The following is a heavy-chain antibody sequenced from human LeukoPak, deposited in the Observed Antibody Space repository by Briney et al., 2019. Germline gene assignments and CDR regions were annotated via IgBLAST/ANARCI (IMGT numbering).Heavy chain of an antibody. CDR1: GGSFSAYY. CDR2: VNHRGDT. D-gene: IGHD1-1*01. J-gene: IGHJ4*03. Sequence: SETLSLTCAVYGGSFSAYYWSWIRQSPGKGLQWIAEVNHRGDTNYNPSVKGRVTISVDTPKNQFSLKVTSLTAADTAVYYCARGPTISETGYFDYWGQGTLVTVSS. V-gene: IGHV4-34*01. CDR3: ARGPTISETGYFDY.